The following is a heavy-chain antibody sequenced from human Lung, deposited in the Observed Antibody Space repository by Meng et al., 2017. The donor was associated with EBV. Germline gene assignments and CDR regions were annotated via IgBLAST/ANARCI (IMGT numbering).Heavy chain of an antibody. Sequence: QVQLQELGPGLGKPSGTLSLTCAVAGGSISSSNVWSWVRQPPGKGLEWIGEIYHCGRTNYTPSLKSRVTISVDKSKNQFSLNLSSVTAADTAVYYCARVGQWLPIDYWGQGTLVTVSS. CDR2: IYHCGRT. J-gene: IGHJ4*02. CDR1: GGSISSSNV. D-gene: IGHD6-19*01. CDR3: ARVGQWLPIDY. V-gene: IGHV4-4*02.